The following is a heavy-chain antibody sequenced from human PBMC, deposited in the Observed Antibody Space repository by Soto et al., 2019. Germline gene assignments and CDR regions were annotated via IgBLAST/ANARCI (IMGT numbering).Heavy chain of an antibody. V-gene: IGHV3-30*18. CDR2: ISHDGSDK. J-gene: IGHJ4*02. CDR1: GFTFRNYG. Sequence: QPGGSLRLSCAASGFTFRNYGMHWVRQAPGKGLEWVAVISHDGSDKYYADSMKGRFIISRDNSENTLFLNMNSLKPEDTAVYYCAKENQHLVHGYWSQGTLVTVSS. CDR3: AKENQHLVHGY. D-gene: IGHD6-13*01.